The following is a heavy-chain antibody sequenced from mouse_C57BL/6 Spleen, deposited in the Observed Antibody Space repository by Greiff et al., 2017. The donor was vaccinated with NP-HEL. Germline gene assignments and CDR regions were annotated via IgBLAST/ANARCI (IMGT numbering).Heavy chain of an antibody. CDR2: IYPGDGDT. CDR1: GYAFSSSW. Sequence: QVQLQQSGPELVKPGASVKISCKASGYAFSSSWMNWVKQRPGKGLEWIGRIYPGDGDTNYNGKFKGKATLTADKSSSTAYMQLSSLTSEDSAVYFYARNDGSGYVRAMDYWGQGTSVTVSS. D-gene: IGHD1-1*01. V-gene: IGHV1-82*01. J-gene: IGHJ4*01. CDR3: ARNDGSGYVRAMDY.